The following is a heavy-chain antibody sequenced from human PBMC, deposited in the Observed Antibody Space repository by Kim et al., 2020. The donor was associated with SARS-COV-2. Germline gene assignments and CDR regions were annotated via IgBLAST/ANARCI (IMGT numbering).Heavy chain of an antibody. CDR3: ATPRRVGATYYYYGMDV. Sequence: SETLSLTCAVSGGSISSSNWWSWVRQPPGKGLEWIGEIYHSGSTNYNPSLKSRVTISVDKSKNQFSLKLSSVTAADTAVYYCATPRRVGATYYYYGMDVWGQGTTVTVSS. CDR2: IYHSGST. CDR1: GGSISSSNW. V-gene: IGHV4-4*02. D-gene: IGHD1-26*01. J-gene: IGHJ6*02.